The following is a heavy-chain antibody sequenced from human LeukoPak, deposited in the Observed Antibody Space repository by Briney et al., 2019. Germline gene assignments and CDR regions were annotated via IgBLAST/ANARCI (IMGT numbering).Heavy chain of an antibody. CDR3: ARMQDGWFGP. J-gene: IGHJ5*02. V-gene: IGHV4-59*11. Sequence: SETLSLTCTVSGGSISSHYWSWIRQPPGKGLEWIGYIYYSGSTNYNPSLKSRVTISVDTSKNQFSLKLSSVTAADTAVYYCARMQDGWFGPWGQGTLVTVSS. D-gene: IGHD2-15*01. CDR2: IYYSGST. CDR1: GGSISSHY.